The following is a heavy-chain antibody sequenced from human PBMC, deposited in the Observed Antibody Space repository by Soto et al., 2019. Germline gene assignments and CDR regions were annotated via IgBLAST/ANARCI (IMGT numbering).Heavy chain of an antibody. D-gene: IGHD3-10*01. CDR3: ARLRTGRGAIDY. V-gene: IGHV1-3*01. CDR2: INPGNGNT. Sequence: QVQLVQSGAEVKKPGASVNVSCKASGYTFTSYAMHWVRQAPGQRPEWMAWINPGNGNTKYSQNFQGRLTITRDTSATTAYMELSSLRSEDTAVYYCARLRTGRGAIDYWGQGTLVTVYS. J-gene: IGHJ4*02. CDR1: GYTFTSYA.